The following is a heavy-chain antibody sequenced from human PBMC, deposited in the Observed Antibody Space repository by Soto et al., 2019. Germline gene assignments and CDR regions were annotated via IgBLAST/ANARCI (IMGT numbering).Heavy chain of an antibody. Sequence: GESLKISCKGSGYSFAGYWITWVRQKPGKGLEWMGRIDPSDSQTYYSPSFRGHVTISVTKSITTVFLQWCSLRASDTAMYYCARQIYDSDTGPNFQYYFDSWGQGTPVTVSS. CDR3: ARQIYDSDTGPNFQYYFDS. J-gene: IGHJ4*02. D-gene: IGHD3-22*01. CDR2: IDPSDSQT. CDR1: GYSFAGYW. V-gene: IGHV5-10-1*01.